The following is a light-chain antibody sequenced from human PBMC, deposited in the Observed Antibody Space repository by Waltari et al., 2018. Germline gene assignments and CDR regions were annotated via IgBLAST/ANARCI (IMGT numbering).Light chain of an antibody. CDR1: QSISSW. V-gene: IGKV1-5*03. CDR3: QQYHSYPWT. J-gene: IGKJ1*01. CDR2: KAS. Sequence: DIQMTQSPSTLSASVGDRVSITCRASQSISSWLAWYQQKPGKAPKLLIYKASTSESGVPSRFSGSGSGAEFTLTISSLQPDDFANYYCQQYHSYPWTFGQGTKVENK.